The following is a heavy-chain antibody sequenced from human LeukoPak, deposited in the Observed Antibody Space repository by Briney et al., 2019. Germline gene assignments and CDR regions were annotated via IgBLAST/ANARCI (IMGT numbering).Heavy chain of an antibody. CDR1: GFTFSSYA. CDR3: ARDIDSSGYYEN. J-gene: IGHJ4*02. Sequence: GGSLRLSCAASGFTFSSYAMSWVRQAPGKGLEWVSSISSSSSYIYYADSVKGRFTISRDDAKNSLYLQMNSLRAEDTAVYYCARDIDSSGYYENWGQGTLVTVSS. CDR2: ISSSSSYI. D-gene: IGHD3-22*01. V-gene: IGHV3-21*01.